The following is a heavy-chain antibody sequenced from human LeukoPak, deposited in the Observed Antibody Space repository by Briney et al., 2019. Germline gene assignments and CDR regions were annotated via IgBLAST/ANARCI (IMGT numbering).Heavy chain of an antibody. J-gene: IGHJ6*03. CDR1: GYTFTSYD. Sequence: ASVKVSCKASGYTFTSYDINWVRRATGQGLEWMGWMNPNSGNTGYAQKLQGRVTMTRNTSISTAYMELSSLRSEDPAVYYCARLLFGYYYYYMDVWGKGTTVTVSS. D-gene: IGHD2-2*01. V-gene: IGHV1-8*01. CDR3: ARLLFGYYYYYMDV. CDR2: MNPNSGNT.